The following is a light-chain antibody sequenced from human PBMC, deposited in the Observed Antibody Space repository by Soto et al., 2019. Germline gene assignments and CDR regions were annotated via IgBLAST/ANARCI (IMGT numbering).Light chain of an antibody. J-gene: IGKJ1*01. CDR2: GAS. CDR1: QYVSVRF. CDR3: QQYGSSPQT. Sequence: EIVLTQSPGTLSLSPGESATLSCRASQYVSVRFLAWYQQKPGQAPRLLIYGASDRATGIPDRFTGSGSGTDFTLTIYRLEPEDFAVYFCQQYGSSPQTFGQGTKVELK. V-gene: IGKV3-20*01.